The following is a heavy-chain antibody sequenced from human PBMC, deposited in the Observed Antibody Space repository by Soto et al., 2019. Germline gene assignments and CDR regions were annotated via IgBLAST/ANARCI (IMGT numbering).Heavy chain of an antibody. Sequence: SETLSLTCTVSGGSISSGGYYWSWIRQHPGKGLEWIGYIYYSGSTYYNPSLKSRVTISVDTSKNQFSLKLSSVTAADTAVYYCASCPAGHAGVVGVVVQAASNWFDPWGQGTLVTVSS. J-gene: IGHJ5*02. CDR1: GGSISSGGYY. CDR2: IYYSGST. V-gene: IGHV4-31*03. D-gene: IGHD2-2*01. CDR3: ASCPAGHAGVVGVVVQAASNWFDP.